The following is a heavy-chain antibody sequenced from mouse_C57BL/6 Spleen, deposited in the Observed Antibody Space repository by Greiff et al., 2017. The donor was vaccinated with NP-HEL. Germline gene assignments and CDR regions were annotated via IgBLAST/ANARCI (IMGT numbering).Heavy chain of an antibody. V-gene: IGHV1-69*01. CDR2: IDPSDSYT. J-gene: IGHJ4*01. Sequence: QVQLQQPGAELVMPGASVKLSCKASGYTFTSYWMHWVKQRPGQGLEWIGEIDPSDSYTNYNQKFKGKSTLTVDKSSSTAYMQLSSLTSEDSAVYYCARRKLDTMDYWGQRTSVTVSS. CDR1: GYTFTSYW. CDR3: ARRKLDTMDY.